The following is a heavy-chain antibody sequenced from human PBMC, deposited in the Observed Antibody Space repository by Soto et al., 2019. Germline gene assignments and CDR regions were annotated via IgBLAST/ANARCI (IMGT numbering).Heavy chain of an antibody. CDR2: IYWNDDK. Sequence: ESGPTLVNPTQPLTLTCTFSGFSLRIRAVGVGWIRQPPGKALEWLALIYWNDDKRYSPSLKNRLTITKDTSKNHVVLTMTNMDPVDTATYYCAHRHELGSFDIWGQGTKVTVSS. D-gene: IGHD1-26*01. CDR1: GFSLRIRAVG. J-gene: IGHJ3*02. CDR3: AHRHELGSFDI. V-gene: IGHV2-5*01.